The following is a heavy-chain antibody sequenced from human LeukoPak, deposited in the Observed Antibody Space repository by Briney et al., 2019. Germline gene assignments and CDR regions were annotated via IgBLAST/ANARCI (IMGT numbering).Heavy chain of an antibody. CDR2: IYYSGST. CDR3: ARTRSNVYSSSWYDYFDY. D-gene: IGHD6-13*01. CDR1: GGSFSGYY. V-gene: IGHV4-59*01. J-gene: IGHJ4*02. Sequence: PSETLSLTCAVYGGSFSGYYWSWIRQPPGKGLEWIGYIYYSGSTNYNPSLKSRVTISVDTSKNQFSLKLSSVTAADTAVYYCARTRSNVYSSSWYDYFDYWGQGTLVTVSS.